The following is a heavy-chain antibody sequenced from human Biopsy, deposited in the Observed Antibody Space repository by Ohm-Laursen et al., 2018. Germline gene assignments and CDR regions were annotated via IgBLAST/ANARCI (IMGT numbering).Heavy chain of an antibody. J-gene: IGHJ4*02. Sequence: SETLSLTCAVSGVSINGGRYYWNWIRRPPGKGLERIGNIFYSANTYYNPSLKSRVTISVDTSKNQFSLKLTSVTAADTAVYYCARLGSGDYFPTFFDFWGQGALVTVSS. CDR2: IFYSANT. V-gene: IGHV4-31*11. D-gene: IGHD5-12*01. CDR1: GVSINGGRYY. CDR3: ARLGSGDYFPTFFDF.